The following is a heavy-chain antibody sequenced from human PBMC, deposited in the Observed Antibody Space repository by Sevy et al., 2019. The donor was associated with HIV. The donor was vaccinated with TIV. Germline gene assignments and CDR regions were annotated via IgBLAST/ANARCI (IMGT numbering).Heavy chain of an antibody. CDR1: GFPFSNYN. CDR2: ISGSSSYI. D-gene: IGHD6-25*01. CDR3: AREGGPANPRYFDY. Sequence: GGSLRLSCAASGFPFSNYNMNWVRQAPGKGLEWVPSISGSSSYIYYADSVKGRFTIFRDNAKNSPYQKMNSLRAEETAVYYGAREGGPANPRYFDYWGQGTLVTVSS. V-gene: IGHV3-21*01. J-gene: IGHJ4*02.